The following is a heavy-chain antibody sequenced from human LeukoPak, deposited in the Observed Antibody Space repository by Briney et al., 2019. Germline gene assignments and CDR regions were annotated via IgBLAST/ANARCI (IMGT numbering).Heavy chain of an antibody. Sequence: TSETLSLTCNVSYSSSTSGHFCVWMRQPPGKGLEWIGSIYHTGSTYYSPSLKSRVTISRDTSKNQFSLRLTSVTAADTAVYYCATSRPYDFWSGYTLDYWGQGTLVTVSS. CDR2: IYHTGST. D-gene: IGHD3-3*01. V-gene: IGHV4-38-2*02. CDR3: ATSRPYDFWSGYTLDY. CDR1: YSSSTSGHF. J-gene: IGHJ4*02.